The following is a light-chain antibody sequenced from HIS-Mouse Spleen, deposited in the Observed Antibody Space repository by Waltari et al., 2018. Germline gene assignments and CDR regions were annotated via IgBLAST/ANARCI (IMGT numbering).Light chain of an antibody. CDR2: DVS. J-gene: IGLJ3*02. CDR3: CSYAGSSTWV. V-gene: IGLV2-11*01. Sequence: QSALTQPRSVSGSPGQSVTISCTGTSSDVGGYHYVPWYQQHPGKAPKLMIYDVSKRPSGVPDRFSGSKSGNTASLTISGLQAEDEADYYCCSYAGSSTWVFGGGTKLTVL. CDR1: SSDVGGYHY.